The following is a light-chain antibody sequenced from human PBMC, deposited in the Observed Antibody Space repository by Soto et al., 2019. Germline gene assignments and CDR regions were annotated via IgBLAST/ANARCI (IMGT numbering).Light chain of an antibody. J-gene: IGKJ4*01. CDR1: QYIRNY. CDR3: QQCDNLPHT. V-gene: IGKV1-33*01. CDR2: DAS. Sequence: DIQMTQSPSSLSASVGDRVTITCQASQYIRNYLNWYHQQPGKAPQILTYDASVWEAGLPSRFSGGGSRTHFPLTISILQAEDVVSYYWQQCDNLPHTFGGGTKVEIK.